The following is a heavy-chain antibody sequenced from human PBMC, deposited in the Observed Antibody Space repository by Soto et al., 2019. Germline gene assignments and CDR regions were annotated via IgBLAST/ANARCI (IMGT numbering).Heavy chain of an antibody. D-gene: IGHD2-15*01. J-gene: IGHJ6*02. CDR1: GFTFSSYG. CDR3: AKVVAYCSGGDGSEQFYYYYGMDV. CDR2: IPYDGGKK. Sequence: QVQLVESGGGVVQPGRSLRLSCAASGFTFSSYGMHWVRQAPGKGLEWVALIPYDGGKKYYADSVNGRFTISRDNSKSTLYLQMNSLRAEDAAVYYCAKVVAYCSGGDGSEQFYYYYGMDVWGQGTTVTVSS. V-gene: IGHV3-30*18.